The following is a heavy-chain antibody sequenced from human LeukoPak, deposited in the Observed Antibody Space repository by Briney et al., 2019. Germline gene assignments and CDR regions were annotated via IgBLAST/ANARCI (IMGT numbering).Heavy chain of an antibody. CDR1: GFTFSTYW. J-gene: IGHJ4*02. CDR3: GRDNHGSVDY. CDR2: MNADGSTT. Sequence: GGSLRLSCAPSGFTFSTYWMIWVRHAPGKGLEYVSHMNADGSTTNYADSVKGRFTISRDNAKNTLYLQMDSLRAEDTAVYYCGRDNHGSVDYWGQGSLVTVSS. V-gene: IGHV3-74*01. D-gene: IGHD3-10*01.